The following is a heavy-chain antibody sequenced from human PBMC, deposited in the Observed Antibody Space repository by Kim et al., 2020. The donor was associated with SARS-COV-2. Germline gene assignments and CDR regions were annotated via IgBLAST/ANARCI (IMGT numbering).Heavy chain of an antibody. CDR2: ISYDGSNK. J-gene: IGHJ6*02. V-gene: IGHV3-33*05. Sequence: GGSLRLSCAASGFTFSSYGMHWVRQAPGKGLEWVAVISYDGSNKYYADSVKGRFTISRDNSKNTLYLQMNSLRAEDTAVYYCVRDRAFYGMDVWGQGTTVTVSS. CDR1: GFTFSSYG. CDR3: VRDRAFYGMDV.